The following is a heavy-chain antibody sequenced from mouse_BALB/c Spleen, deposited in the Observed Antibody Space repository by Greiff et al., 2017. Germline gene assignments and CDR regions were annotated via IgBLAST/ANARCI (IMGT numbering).Heavy chain of an antibody. CDR3: ARPAYYRYDVGAMDY. CDR1: GFSLTSYG. J-gene: IGHJ4*01. CDR2: IWSGGST. D-gene: IGHD2-14*01. Sequence: VQLQQSGPGLVQPSQSLSITCTVSGFSLTSYGVHWVRQSPGKGLEWLGVIWSGGSTDYNAAFISRLSISKDNSKSKVFFKMNSLQANDTAIYYCARPAYYRYDVGAMDYWGQGTSVTVSS. V-gene: IGHV2-2*02.